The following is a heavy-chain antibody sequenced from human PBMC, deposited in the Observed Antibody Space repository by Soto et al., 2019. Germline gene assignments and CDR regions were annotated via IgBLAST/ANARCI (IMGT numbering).Heavy chain of an antibody. CDR3: ARGWPYGDYLDY. J-gene: IGHJ4*02. V-gene: IGHV3-21*01. Sequence: PVGSLRLSCAASGFTFSSYSMNWVRQAPGKGLEWVSSISSSSSYIYYADSVKGRFTISRDNAKNSLYLQMNSLRAEDTAVYYCARGWPYGDYLDYWGQGTLVTVSS. CDR1: GFTFSSYS. CDR2: ISSSSSYI. D-gene: IGHD4-17*01.